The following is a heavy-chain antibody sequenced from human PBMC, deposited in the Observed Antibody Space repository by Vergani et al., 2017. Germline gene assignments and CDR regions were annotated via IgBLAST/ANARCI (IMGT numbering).Heavy chain of an antibody. CDR2: ISSSSSYI. Sequence: EVQLVESGGGLVKPGGSLRLSCAASGFTFSSYSMNWVRQAPGKGLEWVSSISSSSSYIYYADSVKGRFTISRDNAKNSLYLQMNSLRAEDTAVYYCARATVTFGGVIHNWGQGTLVTVSS. V-gene: IGHV3-21*04. D-gene: IGHD3-16*02. CDR1: GFTFSSYS. J-gene: IGHJ4*02. CDR3: ARATVTFGGVIHN.